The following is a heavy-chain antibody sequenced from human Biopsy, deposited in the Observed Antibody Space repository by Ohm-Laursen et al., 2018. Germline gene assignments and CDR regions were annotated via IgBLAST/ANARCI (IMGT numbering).Heavy chain of an antibody. Sequence: GSLRLSCAAPGFTFGDYYMSWIRQAPGKGLEWLSYISGSGVTKMYADSVKGRFTVSRDNAKNSLYLEMNNLTVEDTAVYYRATDGAGSYNENWGQGTLVSVSS. CDR3: ATDGAGSYNEN. CDR2: ISGSGVTK. J-gene: IGHJ4*02. CDR1: GFTFGDYY. V-gene: IGHV3-11*01. D-gene: IGHD3-10*01.